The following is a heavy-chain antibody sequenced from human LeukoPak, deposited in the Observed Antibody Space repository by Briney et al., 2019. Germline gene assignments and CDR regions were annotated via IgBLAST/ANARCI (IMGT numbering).Heavy chain of an antibody. CDR3: ARDKDGYTDY. CDR1: GFTFSSYS. Sequence: GGSLRLSCAASGFTFSSYSMNWVRQAPGKGLEWVSSISSSSSYVYYADSVKGRFTISRDNAKNSLYLQMNSLRAEDTAVYYCARDKDGYTDYWGQGTLVTVSS. D-gene: IGHD5-12*01. J-gene: IGHJ4*02. V-gene: IGHV3-21*01. CDR2: ISSSSSYV.